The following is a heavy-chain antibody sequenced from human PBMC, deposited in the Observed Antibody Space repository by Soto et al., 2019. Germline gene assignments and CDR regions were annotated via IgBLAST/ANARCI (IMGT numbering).Heavy chain of an antibody. J-gene: IGHJ4*02. Sequence: PSETLSLTCTVSRGYVNTFHWSWVRQPAGKGLEWIGRIFPNGNTDYSPSLKSRVTLSVDTSKNQISLNLTSVTAADTAVYYCARGGRFGELFIDYWGQGTLVTVSS. CDR2: IFPNGNT. V-gene: IGHV4-4*07. CDR1: RGYVNTFH. D-gene: IGHD3-10*01. CDR3: ARGGRFGELFIDY.